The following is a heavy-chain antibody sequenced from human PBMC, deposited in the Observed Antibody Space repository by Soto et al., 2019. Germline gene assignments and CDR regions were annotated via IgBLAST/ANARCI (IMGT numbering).Heavy chain of an antibody. CDR2: ISGSGGST. V-gene: IGHV3-23*01. D-gene: IGHD2-8*01. J-gene: IGHJ3*02. CDR1: GCTFSSYA. Sequence: GGSLRLSCAASGCTFSSYAMSWVRQAPGKGLEWVSAISGSGGSTYYADSVKGRFTISRDNSKNTLYLQMNSLRAEGTAVYYCAKSIVLMVYAIHDAFDIWGQGTMVTVSS. CDR3: AKSIVLMVYAIHDAFDI.